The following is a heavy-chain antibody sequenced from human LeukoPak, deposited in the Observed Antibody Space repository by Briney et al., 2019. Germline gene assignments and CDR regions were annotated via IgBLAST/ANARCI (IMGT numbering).Heavy chain of an antibody. CDR1: GGSISSYY. CDR2: VYYSGST. CDR3: ARRLFYSSSRNYYGMDV. D-gene: IGHD6-13*01. J-gene: IGHJ6*02. Sequence: SETLSLTCTVSGGSISSYYWSWIRQPPGKGLEWIGYVYYSGSTNYNPSLKSRVTISVDTSKNQFSLKLSSVTAADTAVYYCARRLFYSSSRNYYGMDVWGQGTTVTVSS. V-gene: IGHV4-59*08.